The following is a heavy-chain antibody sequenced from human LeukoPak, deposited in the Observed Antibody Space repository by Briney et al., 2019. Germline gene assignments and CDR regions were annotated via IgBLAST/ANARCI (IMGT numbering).Heavy chain of an antibody. CDR1: GDSLSRLY. CDR2: IYSSGNT. J-gene: IGHJ2*01. V-gene: IGHV4-4*07. Sequence: PSETLSLTCTVSGDSLSRLYWSWIRQPAGKGLEWIGRIYSSGNTNYNPILQRRVTMSVDTSKNQFSLKLTSVTAADTAVYYCAREGGNSYGSWYYDLWGRGTQITVSS. CDR3: AREGGNSYGSWYYDL. D-gene: IGHD5-18*01.